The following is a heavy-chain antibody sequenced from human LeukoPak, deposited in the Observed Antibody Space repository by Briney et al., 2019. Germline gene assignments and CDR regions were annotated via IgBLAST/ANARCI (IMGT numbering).Heavy chain of an antibody. V-gene: IGHV3-30*18. D-gene: IGHD1-1*01. CDR1: GFTFSSYG. J-gene: IGHJ4*02. Sequence: PGGSLRLSCAASGFTFSSYGMHWVRQAPGKGLEWVAVISYGGSTKYYADSVKSRFTISRDNSKATLYLQMNSLRAEDTAVYYCAKDSREGTYFDYWGQGTLVTVSS. CDR2: ISYGGSTK. CDR3: AKDSREGTYFDY.